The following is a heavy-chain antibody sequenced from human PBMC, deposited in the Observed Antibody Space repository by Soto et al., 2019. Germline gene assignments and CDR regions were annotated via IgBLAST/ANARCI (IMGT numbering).Heavy chain of an antibody. CDR3: ARDNGPLTTVTTRPLYHYYGMDV. CDR2: ISSSGSTI. D-gene: IGHD4-17*01. CDR1: GFTISDYY. V-gene: IGHV3-11*01. Sequence: PWVSLRLSCAASGFTISDYYMSWIRQAPGKGLEWVSYISSSGSTIYYADSVKGRFTISRDNAKNSLYLQMNSLRAEDTAVYYCARDNGPLTTVTTRPLYHYYGMDVWGQGTTVTVSS. J-gene: IGHJ6*02.